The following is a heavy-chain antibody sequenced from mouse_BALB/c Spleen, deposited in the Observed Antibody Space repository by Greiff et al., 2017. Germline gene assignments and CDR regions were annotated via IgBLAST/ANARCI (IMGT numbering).Heavy chain of an antibody. Sequence: EVQGVESGGGLVKPGGSLKLSCAASGFTFSSYTMSWVRQTPEKRLEWVATISSGGSYTYYPDSVKGRFTISRDNAKNTLYLQMSSLKSEDTAMYYCTRDGNLYYFDYWGQGTTLTVSS. D-gene: IGHD2-1*01. CDR1: GFTFSSYT. J-gene: IGHJ2*01. CDR2: ISSGGSYT. V-gene: IGHV5-6-4*01. CDR3: TRDGNLYYFDY.